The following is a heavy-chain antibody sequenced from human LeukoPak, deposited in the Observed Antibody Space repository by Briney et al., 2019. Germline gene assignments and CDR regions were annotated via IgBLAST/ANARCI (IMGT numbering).Heavy chain of an antibody. CDR3: AKDRGGTGDFDY. CDR1: GYPFISYV. Sequence: ASVKVSCKASGYPFISYVIHWVRQAPGHRLEWMGWINPDNGNAEYSQKFQGRITITRDPSATTAYMELSSLRSEDMAMYYCAKDRGGTGDFDYWGQGTLVTVSS. D-gene: IGHD3-10*01. J-gene: IGHJ4*02. V-gene: IGHV1-3*03. CDR2: INPDNGNA.